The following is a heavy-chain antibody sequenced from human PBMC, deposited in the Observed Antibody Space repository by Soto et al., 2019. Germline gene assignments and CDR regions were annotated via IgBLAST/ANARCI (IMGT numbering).Heavy chain of an antibody. V-gene: IGHV3-30*18. CDR2: ISYDGSNK. Sequence: QVQLVESGGGVVQPGRSLRLSCAASGFTFSSYGMHWVRQAPGKGLEWVAVISYDGSNKYYADSVKGRFTISRDNSKNTLYLQMNSLRAEDRAVYYCAKDGSTLGITTAYGMDVWGQGTTVTVSS. J-gene: IGHJ6*02. CDR3: AKDGSTLGITTAYGMDV. CDR1: GFTFSSYG. D-gene: IGHD3-3*01.